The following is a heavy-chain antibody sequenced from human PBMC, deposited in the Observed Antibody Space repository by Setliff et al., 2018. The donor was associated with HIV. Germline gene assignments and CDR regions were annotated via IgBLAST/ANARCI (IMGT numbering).Heavy chain of an antibody. Sequence: SVKVSCKASGGTFSSYAIYWVRQAPGQGLEWMGGTMPISGTPNYAQKFQGRVTITADESTNTAYMELSSLRSEDTAVYYCARPSGFDWLSPADYWGQGTLVTVSS. J-gene: IGHJ4*02. CDR2: TMPISGTP. CDR3: ARPSGFDWLSPADY. V-gene: IGHV1-69*13. D-gene: IGHD3-9*01. CDR1: GGTFSSYA.